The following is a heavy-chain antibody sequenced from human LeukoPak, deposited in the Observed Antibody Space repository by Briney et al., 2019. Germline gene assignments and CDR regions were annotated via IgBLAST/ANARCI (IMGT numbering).Heavy chain of an antibody. CDR1: GITFSSYG. V-gene: IGHV3-30*02. J-gene: IGHJ6*03. CDR3: AKDPSTAYYYYYYMDV. Sequence: GSLSLSCAASGITFSSYGMHWVRQAPGKGLEWVAFIRYDGSNKYYADSVKGRFTISRDNSKNTLYLQMNSLRAEDTAVYYCAKDPSTAYYYYYYMDVWGKGTTVTISS. CDR2: IRYDGSNK.